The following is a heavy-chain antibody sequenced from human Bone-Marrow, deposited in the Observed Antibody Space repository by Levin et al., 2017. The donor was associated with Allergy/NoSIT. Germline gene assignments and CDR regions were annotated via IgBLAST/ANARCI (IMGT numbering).Heavy chain of an antibody. CDR3: AKDNTLLGVVKDYYGMDV. D-gene: IGHD3-3*01. Sequence: GGSLRLSCAASGFSFSFYAVSWVRQTPGRGLEWVAAISGSGDNTYYADAVKGRFTISRDNSKNTLYLQMNSLRVDDTALYYCAKDNTLLGVVKDYYGMDVWGQGTTVTVSS. J-gene: IGHJ6*02. V-gene: IGHV3-23*01. CDR2: ISGSGDNT. CDR1: GFSFSFYA.